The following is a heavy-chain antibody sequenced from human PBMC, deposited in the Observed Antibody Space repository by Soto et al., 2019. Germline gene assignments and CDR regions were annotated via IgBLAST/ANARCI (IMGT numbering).Heavy chain of an antibody. CDR3: ASHAGYSSGWYSY. Sequence: QVQLVQSGAEVKKPGSSVKVSCKASGGTFSSYTISWVRQAPGQGLEWMGRIIPILGIANYAQKFQGRVTITADKTTSTAYMELSSLRSEDTAVYYCASHAGYSSGWYSYWGQGTLVTVSS. D-gene: IGHD6-19*01. V-gene: IGHV1-69*02. CDR2: IIPILGIA. CDR1: GGTFSSYT. J-gene: IGHJ4*02.